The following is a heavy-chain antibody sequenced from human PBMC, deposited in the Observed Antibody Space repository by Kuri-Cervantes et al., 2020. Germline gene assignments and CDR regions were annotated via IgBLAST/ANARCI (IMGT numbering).Heavy chain of an antibody. CDR2: ITSSGNTR. J-gene: IGHJ4*02. V-gene: IGHV3-48*03. D-gene: IGHD2-15*01. CDR1: GFTFSSYA. CDR3: ARDGRYCSGGNCYSGFDY. Sequence: GESLKISCAASGFTFSSYAMHWVRQAPGKGLEWVSFITSSGNTRYYADSVKGRFTISRDNAKNSLYLQMNSLRAEDTAVYYCARDGRYCSGGNCYSGFDYWGQGTLVTVSS.